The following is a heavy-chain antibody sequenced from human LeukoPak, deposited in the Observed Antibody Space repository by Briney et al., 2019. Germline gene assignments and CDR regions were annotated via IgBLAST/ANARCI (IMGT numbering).Heavy chain of an antibody. V-gene: IGHV3-7*01. CDR2: IKQDGSEK. CDR3: AREFTGGLGMNAFDI. Sequence: PGGSLRLSCAASGFTFSSYWMSWVRQAPGKGLEWVANIKQDGSEKYYVDSVKGRFTISRDNAKNSLYLQMNSLRAEDTAVYYCAREFTGGLGMNAFDIWGQGTMVTVSS. J-gene: IGHJ3*02. D-gene: IGHD7-27*01. CDR1: GFTFSSYW.